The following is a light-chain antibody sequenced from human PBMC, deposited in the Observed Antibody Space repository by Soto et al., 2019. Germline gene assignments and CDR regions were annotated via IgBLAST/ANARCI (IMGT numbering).Light chain of an antibody. CDR2: DAY. CDR3: QQRHMWPIT. J-gene: IGKJ5*01. V-gene: IGKV3-11*01. Sequence: ETVMTQSPATVSLSPWERATLSCRASQSFRGLLAWYQQKPGQAPRLLIYDAYNRATGIPPRFSGSGSGTDFTLTISSREPEDSAVYYCQQRHMWPITFGQGTRLEIK. CDR1: QSFRGL.